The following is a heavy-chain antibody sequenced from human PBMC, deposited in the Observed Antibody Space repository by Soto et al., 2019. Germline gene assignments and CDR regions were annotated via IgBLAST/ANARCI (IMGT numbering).Heavy chain of an antibody. CDR2: ISGSGGST. J-gene: IGHJ5*02. CDR1: GFSLSPYW. Sequence: GGSLRLSCAASGFSLSPYWMHWVRQAPGRGLEWVSAISGSGGSTYYADSVKGRFTISRDNSKNTLYLQMNSLRAEDTAVYYCAKSVAAAVYWFDPWGQGTLVTVSS. V-gene: IGHV3-23*01. D-gene: IGHD6-13*01. CDR3: AKSVAAAVYWFDP.